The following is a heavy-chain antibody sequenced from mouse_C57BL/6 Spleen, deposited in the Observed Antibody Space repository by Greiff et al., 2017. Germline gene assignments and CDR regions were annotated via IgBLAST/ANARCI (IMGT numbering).Heavy chain of an antibody. CDR3: ARDGPYDYDRDWYFDV. CDR1: GFTFSSYA. CDR2: ISDGGSYT. J-gene: IGHJ1*03. V-gene: IGHV5-4*01. Sequence: EVQGVESGGGLVKPGGSLKLSCAASGFTFSSYAMSWVRQTPEKRLEWVATISDGGSYTYYPDNVKGRFTISRDNAKNNLYLQMSHLKSEDTAMYYCARDGPYDYDRDWYFDVWGTGTTVTVSS. D-gene: IGHD2-4*01.